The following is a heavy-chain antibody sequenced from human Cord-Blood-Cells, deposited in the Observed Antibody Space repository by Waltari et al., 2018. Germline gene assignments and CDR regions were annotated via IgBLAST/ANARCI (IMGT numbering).Heavy chain of an antibody. J-gene: IGHJ3*02. CDR3: ARDCDYYGSGSYYNAFDI. CDR2: INAGNGNT. V-gene: IGHV1-3*01. CDR1: GYTFTSYA. Sequence: QVQLVQSGAEVKKPGASVKVSCKASGYTFTSYAMQWVRQAPGQRLEWMGWINAGNGNTKYSQKFQGRVTITRDTSASTAYMELSSLRSEDTAVYYCARDCDYYGSGSYYNAFDIWGQGTMVTVSS. D-gene: IGHD3-10*01.